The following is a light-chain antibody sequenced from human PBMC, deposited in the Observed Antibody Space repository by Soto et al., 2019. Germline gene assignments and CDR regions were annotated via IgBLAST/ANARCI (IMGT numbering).Light chain of an antibody. CDR1: QNVGTN. Sequence: EIVMTQSPATLSVSTGERATLSCRASQNVGTNLAWYQQKPGQAPRLVIYAASTGATGFPARFSGSGSGTEFPLTISSLESEDSAAYYCQQYNTWPLSFGPGTKVQIK. CDR2: AAS. CDR3: QQYNTWPLS. V-gene: IGKV3-15*01. J-gene: IGKJ3*01.